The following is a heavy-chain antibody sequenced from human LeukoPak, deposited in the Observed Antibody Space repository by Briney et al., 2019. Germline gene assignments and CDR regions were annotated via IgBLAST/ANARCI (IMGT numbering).Heavy chain of an antibody. J-gene: IGHJ3*02. CDR2: ISTDGSKR. Sequence: PGGSLRLSCAASGLTFSSYGMHWVRQAPGKGPEWVAAISTDGSKRFYADSVKGRFTFSRDNSKNTLYLQMNSLRVEDTATYYCARVQSGSDAFDIWGQGRLVTVPS. V-gene: IGHV3-30*03. CDR3: ARVQSGSDAFDI. CDR1: GLTFSSYG.